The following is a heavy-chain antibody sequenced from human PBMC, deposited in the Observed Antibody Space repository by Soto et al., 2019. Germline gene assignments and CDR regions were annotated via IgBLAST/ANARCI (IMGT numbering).Heavy chain of an antibody. Sequence: EVQLVESGGGLIQPGGSLRLSCAASGFTVSSNYMSWVRQAPGKGLEWVSVFYSGGSTYYADSVKGRFTISRDNSKNKLYLQMNRLRAEDTAVYYCAKLSDSSGYCAFDIWGQGTMVTVSS. D-gene: IGHD3-22*01. J-gene: IGHJ3*02. CDR2: FYSGGST. CDR3: AKLSDSSGYCAFDI. V-gene: IGHV3-53*01. CDR1: GFTVSSNY.